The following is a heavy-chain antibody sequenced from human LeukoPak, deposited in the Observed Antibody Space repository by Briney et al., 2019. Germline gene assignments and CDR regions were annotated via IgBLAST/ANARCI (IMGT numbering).Heavy chain of an antibody. CDR2: ITGSGDGT. V-gene: IGHV3-23*01. D-gene: IGHD3-10*01. CDR3: VKGFVHPTYYFDY. J-gene: IGHJ4*02. Sequence: GGSLRLSCAASGFTFSNYAMMWVRQAPWKRLEWISSITGSGDGTYYADSVRGRFTISRDNSENTLYLQVNSLRVEDTAVYFCVKGFVHPTYYFDYWGQGTLVTVSS. CDR1: GFTFSNYA.